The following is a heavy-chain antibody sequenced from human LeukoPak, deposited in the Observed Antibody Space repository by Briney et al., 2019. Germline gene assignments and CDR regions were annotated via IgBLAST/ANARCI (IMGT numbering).Heavy chain of an antibody. V-gene: IGHV3-9*01. CDR3: AKDISATAGGFDY. CDR2: NSWNCGSI. CDR1: GLAFDYYA. J-gene: IGHJ4*02. D-gene: IGHD5-24*01. Sequence: GRSLRLSCAASGLAFDYYAMHWVRQAPGKGLGWVSGNSWNCGSIGYADPVKGRFTISRDNAKNSLYLQMNSLRAEDTALYYCAKDISATAGGFDYWGQGTLVTVSS.